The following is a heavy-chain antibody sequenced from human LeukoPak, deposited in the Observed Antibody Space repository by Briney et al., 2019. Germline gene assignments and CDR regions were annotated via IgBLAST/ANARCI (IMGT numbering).Heavy chain of an antibody. CDR2: IRSSGSPI. V-gene: IGHV3-48*01. J-gene: IGHJ4*02. CDR1: GFTFSSYS. Sequence: GGSLRLSCAASGFTFSSYSMNWVRQAPGKGLEWVAYIRSSGSPIYYADSVKGRFTVSRDNSKNTLYLQMNSLRAEDTAVYYCARGLSQNNWNDGYWGQETPVTVSS. CDR3: ARGLSQNNWNDGY. D-gene: IGHD1-20*01.